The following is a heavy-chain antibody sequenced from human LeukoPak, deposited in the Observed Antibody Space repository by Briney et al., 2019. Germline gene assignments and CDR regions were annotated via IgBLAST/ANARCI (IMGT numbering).Heavy chain of an antibody. Sequence: PSETLSLTCTVSGDSISSSSYYWVWLRQPPGKGLEWIGYIYYSGSTYYNPSLKSRVTISVDTPKNQFSLKLSSVTAADTAVYYCARVSEGGYDYWGQGTLVTVSS. V-gene: IGHV4-30-4*08. CDR2: IYYSGST. D-gene: IGHD5-12*01. J-gene: IGHJ4*02. CDR1: GDSISSSSYY. CDR3: ARVSEGGYDY.